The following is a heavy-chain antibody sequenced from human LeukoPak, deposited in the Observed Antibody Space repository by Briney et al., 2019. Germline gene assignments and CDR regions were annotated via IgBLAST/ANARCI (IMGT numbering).Heavy chain of an antibody. CDR1: GGSISSGDYY. J-gene: IGHJ4*02. D-gene: IGHD5-12*01. Sequence: SETLSLTCTVSGGSISSGDYYWSWIRQPPGTGLEWIGYIYYCGSTYYNPSLKSRVTISVDTSKNQFSLKLSSVTAADTAVYYCARGVVATSELDYWGQGTLVTVSS. CDR3: ARGVVATSELDY. CDR2: IYYCGST. V-gene: IGHV4-30-4*01.